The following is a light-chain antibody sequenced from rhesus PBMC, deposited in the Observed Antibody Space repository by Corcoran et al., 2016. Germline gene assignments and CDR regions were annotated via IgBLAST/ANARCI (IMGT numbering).Light chain of an antibody. J-gene: IGKJ3*01. CDR1: ENVNNY. CDR3: QHDYGTPFT. CDR2: KAS. V-gene: IGKV1-74*01. Sequence: DIQMTQSPSSLSASVGDRVTITCRASENVNNYLNWYQQKPGKAPNLLIYKASTLQSGVPSRFSGSGSGTDYTFTISSLQPEDVATYYCQHDYGTPFTFGPGTKLDIK.